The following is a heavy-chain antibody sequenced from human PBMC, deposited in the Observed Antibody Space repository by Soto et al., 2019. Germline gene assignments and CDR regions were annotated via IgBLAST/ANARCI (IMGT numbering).Heavy chain of an antibody. CDR1: GGTFSSYA. J-gene: IGHJ3*02. CDR2: IIPIFGTA. CDR3: ARLIESYYYDSSGRAPIFDI. D-gene: IGHD3-22*01. Sequence: ASVKVSCKASGGTFSSYAISWVRQAPGQGLEWMGGIIPIFGTANYAQKFQGRVTITADESTSTAYMELSSLRSEDAAVYYCARLIESYYYDSSGRAPIFDIWGQGTMVTVSS. V-gene: IGHV1-69*13.